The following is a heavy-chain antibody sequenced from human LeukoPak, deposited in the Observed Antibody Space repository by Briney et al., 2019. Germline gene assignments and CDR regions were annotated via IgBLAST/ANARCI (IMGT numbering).Heavy chain of an antibody. CDR1: GGSFSGYY. J-gene: IGHJ4*02. V-gene: IGHV4-34*01. CDR2: IKHSGST. Sequence: SETLSLTCGVYGGSFSGYYWRWLRQPPGKGVEGIGEIKHSGSTNYIPSLKSRVTISVDTSKNQFSLKLSSVTAADTAVYYCASSRVGQQVVATTQGYFDSWGQGTLVTVSS. CDR3: ASSRVGQQVVATTQGYFDS. D-gene: IGHD5-12*01.